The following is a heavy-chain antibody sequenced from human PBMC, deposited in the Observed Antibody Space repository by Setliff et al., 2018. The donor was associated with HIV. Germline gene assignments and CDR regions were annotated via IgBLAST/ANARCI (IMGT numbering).Heavy chain of an antibody. J-gene: IGHJ4*01. V-gene: IGHV3-15*07. CDR3: VRDPVSGMFDY. CDR1: GLAYKNAW. Sequence: GSLRLSCVVSGLAYKNAWMNWVRQAPGGGLEWVGRVKSMTEGGPTDYAAPVRGRFIISRDDSKSTVYLQMNTLKIEDTGLYYCVRDPVSGMFDYWGQGTLVTVSS. D-gene: IGHD6-25*01. CDR2: VKSMTEGGPT.